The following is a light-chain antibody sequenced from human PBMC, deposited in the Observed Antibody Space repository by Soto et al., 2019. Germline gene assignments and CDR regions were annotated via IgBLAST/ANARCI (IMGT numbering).Light chain of an antibody. CDR3: VSFAGGTYV. Sequence: QSVLTQPASVSGPPGQSITISCTGTSSDVGAYNYVSWYQHHPGKAPRLVIYDVTNRPSGISDRFSGSKSGNTASLTVSGLQAEDEADYYCVSFAGGTYVFGTGTKLTVL. CDR1: SSDVGAYNY. CDR2: DVT. V-gene: IGLV2-14*01. J-gene: IGLJ1*01.